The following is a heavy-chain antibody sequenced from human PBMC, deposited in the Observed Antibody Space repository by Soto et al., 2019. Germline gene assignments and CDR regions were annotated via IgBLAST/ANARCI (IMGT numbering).Heavy chain of an antibody. CDR2: IHYSGST. V-gene: IGHV4-59*01. CDR1: GGSISSYY. D-gene: IGHD3-22*01. Sequence: QVQLQESGPGLVKPSETLSLTCTVSGGSISSYYWSWIRQPPGKGLEWIGYIHYSGSTNYNPSLTSRATISVDTYKNQFSLKLSSVTAADTAVYYCARVEGGYYDSSGYNWYFDLWGRGTLVTVSS. J-gene: IGHJ2*01. CDR3: ARVEGGYYDSSGYNWYFDL.